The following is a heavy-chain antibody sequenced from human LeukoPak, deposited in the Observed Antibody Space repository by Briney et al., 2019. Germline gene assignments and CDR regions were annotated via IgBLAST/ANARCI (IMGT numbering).Heavy chain of an antibody. CDR2: IYSSGST. V-gene: IGHV4-59*12. CDR1: GGSISSYY. J-gene: IGHJ4*02. CDR3: ARDAGAAAADDY. Sequence: SETLSLTCTISGGSISSYYWSWIRQPPGKGLEWIGYIYSSGSTNYNPSLKSRVTISVDRSKNQFSLKLSSVTAADTAVYYCARDAGAAAADDYWGQGTLVTVSS. D-gene: IGHD6-13*01.